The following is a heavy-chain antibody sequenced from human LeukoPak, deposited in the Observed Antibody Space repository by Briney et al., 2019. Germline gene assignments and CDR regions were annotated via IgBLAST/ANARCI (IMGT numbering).Heavy chain of an antibody. J-gene: IGHJ3*02. CDR3: ARLGGSYYLAAFDI. Sequence: PSETLSLTCAVYGGSFSGYYWSWIRQPPGKGLEWIGEINHSGSTNYNPSLKSRVTISVDTSKNQFSLKLSSVTAADTAVYYCARLGGSYYLAAFDIWGQGTMVTVSS. CDR2: INHSGST. V-gene: IGHV4-34*01. CDR1: GGSFSGYY. D-gene: IGHD1-26*01.